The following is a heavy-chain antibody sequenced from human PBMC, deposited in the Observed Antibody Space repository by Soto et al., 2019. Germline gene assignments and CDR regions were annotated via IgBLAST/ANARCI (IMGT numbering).Heavy chain of an antibody. CDR3: ASRPLNDPLYYYMDV. V-gene: IGHV4-34*01. CDR2: INHSGST. J-gene: IGHJ6*03. CDR1: GGSFSGYY. D-gene: IGHD2-8*01. Sequence: KPSETLSLTCAVYGGSFSGYYWSWIRQPPGKGLEWIGEINHSGSTNYNPSLKSRVTISVDTSKNQFSLKLSSVTAADTAVYYCASRPLNDPLYYYMDVWGKGTTVTVSS.